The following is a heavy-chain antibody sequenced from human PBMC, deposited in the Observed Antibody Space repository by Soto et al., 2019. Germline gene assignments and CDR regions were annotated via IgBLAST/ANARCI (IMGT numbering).Heavy chain of an antibody. CDR1: GFTVSSHY. J-gene: IGHJ5*02. V-gene: IGHV3-66*01. Sequence: EVQLVESGGGLVQPGGSLRLSCAASGFTVSSHYMRWVRQAPGKGLEWVSVIYSGGSTYYADSVKGRFTISRDNSKNTLSLQMNSLRADDTAVYYCARSGGNYWFDPWGQGTLVTVSS. D-gene: IGHD4-4*01. CDR3: ARSGGNYWFDP. CDR2: IYSGGST.